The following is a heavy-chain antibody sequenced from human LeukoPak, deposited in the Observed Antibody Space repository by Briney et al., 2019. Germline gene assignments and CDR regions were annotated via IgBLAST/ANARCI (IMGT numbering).Heavy chain of an antibody. CDR1: GYSFTTYW. J-gene: IGHJ3*02. D-gene: IGHD3-10*01. CDR3: ARVRVPQRFKAFDI. Sequence: AGESLKISCKGSGYSFTTYWIAWVRQVPGKGLEWMGIIYPGDSDTRYSPSFQGQVTISADKSITTAHLQWSSLKASDTAIYYCARVRVPQRFKAFDIWGQGTMVTVSS. V-gene: IGHV5-51*01. CDR2: IYPGDSDT.